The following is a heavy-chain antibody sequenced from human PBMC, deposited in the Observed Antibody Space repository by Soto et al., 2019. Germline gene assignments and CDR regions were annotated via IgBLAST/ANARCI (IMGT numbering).Heavy chain of an antibody. Sequence: GASVKVSCKASGFSFTINYFYWARQAPGQGLEWMGWINPHSGSTKYAQKFQAGVSLTRDTSINTVYMEIQGLRSDDTAVYYCARGSFSTSRGGIDLWGQGTTVTVSS. CDR3: ARGSFSTSRGGIDL. CDR1: GFSFTINY. V-gene: IGHV1-2*02. D-gene: IGHD3-16*02. J-gene: IGHJ6*02. CDR2: INPHSGST.